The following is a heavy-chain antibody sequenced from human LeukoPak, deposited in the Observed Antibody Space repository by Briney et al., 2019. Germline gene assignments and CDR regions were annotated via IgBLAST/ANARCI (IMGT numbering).Heavy chain of an antibody. V-gene: IGHV4-34*01. D-gene: IGHD6-13*01. CDR1: GGSFSGYY. J-gene: IGHJ6*02. CDR3: ARIAAAPSYYYYYGMDV. Sequence: SETLSLTCAVYGGSFSGYYWSWIRQPPGKGLEWIGEINHSGSTNYNPSLKSRVTISVDTSKNQFSLKLSSVTAADTAVYYCARIAAAPSYYYYYGMDVWGQGTTVTVSS. CDR2: INHSGST.